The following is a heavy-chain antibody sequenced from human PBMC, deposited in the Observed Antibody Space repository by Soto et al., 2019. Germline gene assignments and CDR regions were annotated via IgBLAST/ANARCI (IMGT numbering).Heavy chain of an antibody. CDR3: VRVYGRSSCFFDS. CDR2: IYHSGTT. D-gene: IGHD6-6*01. J-gene: IGHJ4*02. Sequence: NPSETLSLTCGVSGYSLTSGYHWGWIRQPPGKGLEWIGTIYHSGTTYYNPSLMSRVTMSVDTSKNQFSLKVTSATAADTAVYFCVRVYGRSSCFFDSWGQGTLVTV. CDR1: GYSLTSGYH. V-gene: IGHV4-38-2*01.